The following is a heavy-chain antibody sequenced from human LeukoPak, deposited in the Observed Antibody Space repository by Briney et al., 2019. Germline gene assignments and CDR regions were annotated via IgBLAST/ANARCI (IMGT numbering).Heavy chain of an antibody. Sequence: PGRSLRLSCAASGFTFSSYAMHWVRQAPGKGLEWVAVISYDGSNKYYADSVKGRFTISRDNSKNTLYLQMNSLRAEGTAVYYCARDSDTAMVRGVWYYYMDVWGKGTTVTVSS. J-gene: IGHJ6*03. CDR3: ARDSDTAMVRGVWYYYMDV. V-gene: IGHV3-30-3*01. D-gene: IGHD5-18*01. CDR1: GFTFSSYA. CDR2: ISYDGSNK.